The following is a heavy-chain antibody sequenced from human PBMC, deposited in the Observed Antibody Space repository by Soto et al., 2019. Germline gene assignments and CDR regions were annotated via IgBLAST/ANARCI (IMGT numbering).Heavy chain of an antibody. CDR2: ISGSGGST. CDR1: GFTFSSYA. Sequence: EVQLLESGGGLVQPGGSLRLSCAASGFTFSSYAMSWVRQAPGKGLEWVSAISGSGGSTYYADSVKGRFTISRDNSKNTLYLQMNSLRAEDTAVYYCAKDWFTLKGFLQLPKGGPFFDYWGQGTLVTVSS. CDR3: AKDWFTLKGFLQLPKGGPFFDY. V-gene: IGHV3-23*01. J-gene: IGHJ4*02. D-gene: IGHD2-2*01.